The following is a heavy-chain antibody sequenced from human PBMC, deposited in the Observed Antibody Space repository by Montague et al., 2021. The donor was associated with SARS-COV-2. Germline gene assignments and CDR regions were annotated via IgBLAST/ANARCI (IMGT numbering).Heavy chain of an antibody. J-gene: IGHJ6*02. Sequence: SLRLSCAASGFNFDNYGMHWVRQAPGKGLEWVAAPRYDGRNKYYAYSXXGRFTISRDNSKNTLYLQLNSLRAEDTAVYYCAREELRYFDWLFHSDYYYYGIYVCVQGSTVTVSS. CDR2: PRYDGRNK. V-gene: IGHV3-33*08. CDR3: AREELRYFDWLFHSDYYYYGIYV. D-gene: IGHD3-9*01. CDR1: GFNFDNYG.